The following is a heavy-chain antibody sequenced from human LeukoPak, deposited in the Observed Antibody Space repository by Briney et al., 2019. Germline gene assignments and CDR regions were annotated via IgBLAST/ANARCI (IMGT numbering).Heavy chain of an antibody. Sequence: PLETLSLTCAVSGYSISSGYYWGWIRQPPGKGLEWIGSIYHSGSTYYNPSLKSRVTISVDTSKNQFSLKLSSVTAADTAVYYCARTRSRSGTLYYWGQGTLVTVSS. J-gene: IGHJ4*02. D-gene: IGHD3-10*01. V-gene: IGHV4-38-2*01. CDR1: GYSISSGYY. CDR3: ARTRSRSGTLYY. CDR2: IYHSGST.